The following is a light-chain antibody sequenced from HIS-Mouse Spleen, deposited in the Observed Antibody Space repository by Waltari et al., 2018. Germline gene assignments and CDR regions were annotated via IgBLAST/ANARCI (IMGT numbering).Light chain of an antibody. CDR3: SSYAGSNNLV. Sequence: QSALTQPPSASGSPGPSVPISCTGTSSYVGGYNYVSWYQQPPGKAPKPMIYEVSKRPSGVPDRFSGSKSGNTASLTVSGLQAEDEADYYCSSYAGSNNLVFGGGTKLTVL. V-gene: IGLV2-8*01. CDR2: EVS. CDR1: SSYVGGYNY. J-gene: IGLJ2*01.